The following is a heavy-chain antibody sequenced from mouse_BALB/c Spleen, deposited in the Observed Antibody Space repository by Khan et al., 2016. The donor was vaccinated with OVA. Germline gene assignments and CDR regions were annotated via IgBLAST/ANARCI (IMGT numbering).Heavy chain of an antibody. CDR3: SSSLYHSDSYAMDY. Sequence: EVQLQESGPGLVKPSQSLSLTCTVTGYSITSDYAWNWIRQFPENKLEWMGYISSTGSTSYNPSLKSRITITRDTSKNQFFLHLNSVTTEDTATXYCSSSLYHSDSYAMDYRGPGTPVTVSS. CDR1: GYSITSDYA. D-gene: IGHD2-13*01. V-gene: IGHV3-2*02. J-gene: IGHJ4*01. CDR2: ISSTGST.